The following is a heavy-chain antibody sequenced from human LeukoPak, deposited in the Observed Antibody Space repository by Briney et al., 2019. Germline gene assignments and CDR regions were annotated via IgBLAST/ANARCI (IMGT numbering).Heavy chain of an antibody. CDR2: INPNSGGA. CDR3: ARSSPPTYYHFYYYMDV. D-gene: IGHD6-13*01. J-gene: IGHJ6*03. V-gene: IGHV1-2*02. Sequence: ASVKVSCKASGYTFTGYYMHWVRQAPGQGLEWMGWINPNSGGAKYAQNSQGRVIMTTDTSISTAYMELTSLRSDDTAVYYCARSSPPTYYHFYYYMDVWGKGSTVTVSS. CDR1: GYTFTGYY.